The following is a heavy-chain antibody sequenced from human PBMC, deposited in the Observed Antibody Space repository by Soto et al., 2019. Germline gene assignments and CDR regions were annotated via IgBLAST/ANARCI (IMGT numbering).Heavy chain of an antibody. CDR3: ARASTRYSSGWTDAFDI. D-gene: IGHD6-19*01. Sequence: GGSRRLSCAASGFTFSSYAMSWVRQAPGKGLEWVSAISGSGGSTYYADSVKGRFTISRDNSKNTLCLQMNSLRAEDTAVYYCARASTRYSSGWTDAFDIWGQGTMVTVSS. CDR1: GFTFSSYA. J-gene: IGHJ3*02. V-gene: IGHV3-23*01. CDR2: ISGSGGST.